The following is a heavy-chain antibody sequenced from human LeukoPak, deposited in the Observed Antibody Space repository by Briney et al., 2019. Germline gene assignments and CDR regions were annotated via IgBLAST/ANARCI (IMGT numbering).Heavy chain of an antibody. CDR1: GFTFSSYG. J-gene: IGHJ6*02. V-gene: IGHV3-30*18. Sequence: PGGSLRLSCAASGFTFSSYGMHWVRQAPGKGLEWVAVISYDGSNKYYADSVKGRFTISRDNSKNTLYLQMNSLRAEDTAVYYCAKDLESGSGWYPLVTWMDVWGQGTTVTVSS. CDR3: AKDLESGSGWYPLVTWMDV. D-gene: IGHD6-19*01. CDR2: ISYDGSNK.